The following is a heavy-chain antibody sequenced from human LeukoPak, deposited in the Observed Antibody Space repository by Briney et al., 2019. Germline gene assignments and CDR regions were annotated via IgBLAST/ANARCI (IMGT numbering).Heavy chain of an antibody. Sequence: SETLSLTCTVSGGSVSSSSYYWGWIRQPPGKGLEWIGNIYYSGSTYYNPSLKSRVTMSVDTSENQFSLNLSSVTAADTAVYYCASLGIAVSGTGDFDYWGQGTLATVSS. CDR3: ASLGIAVSGTGDFDY. CDR1: GGSVSSSSYY. J-gene: IGHJ4*02. CDR2: IYYSGST. D-gene: IGHD6-19*01. V-gene: IGHV4-39*01.